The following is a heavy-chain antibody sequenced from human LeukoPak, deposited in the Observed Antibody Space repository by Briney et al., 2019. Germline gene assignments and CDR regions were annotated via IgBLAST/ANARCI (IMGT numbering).Heavy chain of an antibody. J-gene: IGHJ5*02. CDR1: GGSISNHY. V-gene: IGHV4-59*11. Sequence: PSETLSLTCTVSGGSISNHYWSWIRQPPGKGLEWIGYIYYSGSTNYNPSLKSRVTMSVDTSKNQFSLKLSSVTAADTAVYYCARLRDWFDPWGQGTLVTVCS. CDR2: IYYSGST. CDR3: ARLRDWFDP.